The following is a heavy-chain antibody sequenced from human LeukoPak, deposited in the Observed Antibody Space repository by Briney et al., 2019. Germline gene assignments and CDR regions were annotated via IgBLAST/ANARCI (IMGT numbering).Heavy chain of an antibody. V-gene: IGHV1-46*03. CDR2: VSSSGAYT. D-gene: IGHD2-2*01. Sequence: ASVKVSCKASGYMFTSYNMQWVRQAPGQGLEWMGMVSSSGAYTKYAQKFRGRVTMTSDTSTSTVYMELSSPISDDTAVYYCARDQRYATDYWGQGTLVTVYS. CDR3: ARDQRYATDY. CDR1: GYMFTSYN. J-gene: IGHJ4*02.